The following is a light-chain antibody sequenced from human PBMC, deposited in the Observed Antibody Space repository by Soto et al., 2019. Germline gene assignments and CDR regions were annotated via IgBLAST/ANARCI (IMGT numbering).Light chain of an antibody. CDR3: QQYNSSPWT. CDR1: QSISSW. J-gene: IGKJ1*01. CDR2: KAS. Sequence: DIQMTQSPSTLSASVGDRVTITCRASQSISSWLDWYQQKPGKAPKLLIYKASSLESGVPSRFSGSGYGTEFNLTISSLQPDDFATYYCQQYNSSPWTFGQGTKVEIK. V-gene: IGKV1-5*03.